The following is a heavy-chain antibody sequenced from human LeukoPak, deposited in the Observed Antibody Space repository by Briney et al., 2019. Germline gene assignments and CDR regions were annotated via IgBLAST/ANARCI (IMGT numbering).Heavy chain of an antibody. CDR2: INHSGST. Sequence: LETLSLTCAVYGGSFSGYYWSWIRQPPGKGLEWIGEINHSGSTNYNPSLKSRVTISVDTSKNQFSLKLSSVTAADTAVYYCASRYGSGYYWGQGTLVTVSS. V-gene: IGHV4-34*01. J-gene: IGHJ4*02. CDR1: GGSFSGYY. D-gene: IGHD3-10*01. CDR3: ASRYGSGYY.